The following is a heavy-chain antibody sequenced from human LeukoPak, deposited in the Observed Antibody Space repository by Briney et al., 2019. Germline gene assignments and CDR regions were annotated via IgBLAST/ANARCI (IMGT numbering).Heavy chain of an antibody. Sequence: GGSLRLSCAASGFTVSSNYMSWVRQARGKGLEWVSDIYRGGSTYYADSVKGRFTLSRDNPKNTLYLQMNNLRAEDTAVYYCASGSGSYRTPYYYMDVWGKGTTVTVSS. CDR1: GFTVSSNY. J-gene: IGHJ6*03. V-gene: IGHV3-53*01. CDR2: IYRGGST. D-gene: IGHD3-10*01. CDR3: ASGSGSYRTPYYYMDV.